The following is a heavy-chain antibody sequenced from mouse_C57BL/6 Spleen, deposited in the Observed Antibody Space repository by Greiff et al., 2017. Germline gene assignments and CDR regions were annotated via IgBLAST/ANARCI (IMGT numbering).Heavy chain of an antibody. CDR2: IHPSDSDT. Sequence: QVQLQQPGAELVKPGASVKVSCKASGYTFTSYCMHWVKQRPGQGLEWIGRIHPSDSDTNYNQKFKGKATLTVDKSSSKAYMQHSSLTSEDSAVYNCAIGEDSCFDYWGQGTTLTVSA. J-gene: IGHJ2*01. CDR3: AIGEDSCFDY. CDR1: GYTFTSYC. V-gene: IGHV1-74*01.